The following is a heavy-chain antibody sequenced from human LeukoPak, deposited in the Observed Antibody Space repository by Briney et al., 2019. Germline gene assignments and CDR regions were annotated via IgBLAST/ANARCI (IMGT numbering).Heavy chain of an antibody. V-gene: IGHV3-74*01. Sequence: GGSLRLSCAASGFTFSSYWMHWVRQAPGKGLVWVSRINSDGSSTTYADSVKGRFTISRDNAKNSLYLLMNSLRTEGTAVYYCAATYYYDGSGDYWGQGTLVTVSS. J-gene: IGHJ4*02. D-gene: IGHD3-22*01. CDR2: INSDGSST. CDR3: AATYYYDGSGDY. CDR1: GFTFSSYW.